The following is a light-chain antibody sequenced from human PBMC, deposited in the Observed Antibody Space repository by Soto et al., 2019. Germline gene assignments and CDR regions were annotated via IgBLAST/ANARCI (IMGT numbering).Light chain of an antibody. CDR2: GTS. J-gene: IGKJ1*01. CDR3: QQNDSSPPWT. CDR1: QSLGRY. V-gene: IGKV3-20*01. Sequence: DIVLAQSPDTLSLSPGESATLSCRASQSLGRYLACYQPKPGQAPRLLIYGTSSRATGISDRFRGSGSGTDLTLTISRLEPEDFAVYDCQQNDSSPPWTFGQGTKVDIK.